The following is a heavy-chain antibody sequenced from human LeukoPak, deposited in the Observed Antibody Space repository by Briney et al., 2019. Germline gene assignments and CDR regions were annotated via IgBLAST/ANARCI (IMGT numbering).Heavy chain of an antibody. CDR3: ARAIFFKEGTYYDFWSGQLNWFDP. J-gene: IGHJ5*02. CDR1: GFTFSSYA. D-gene: IGHD3-3*01. V-gene: IGHV3-23*01. CDR2: ISGSGGST. Sequence: GGSLRLSCAASGFTFSSYAMSWVRQAPGKGLEWVSAISGSGGSTYYADSVKGRFTISRDNAKNSLYLQMNSLRAEDTAVYYCARAIFFKEGTYYDFWSGQLNWFDPWGQGTLVTVSS.